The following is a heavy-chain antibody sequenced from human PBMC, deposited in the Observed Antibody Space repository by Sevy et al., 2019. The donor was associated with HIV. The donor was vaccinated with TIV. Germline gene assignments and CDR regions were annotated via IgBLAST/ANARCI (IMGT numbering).Heavy chain of an antibody. D-gene: IGHD1-26*01. CDR3: AKDMGSGSYTNFDY. CDR1: GFTFDDYT. J-gene: IGHJ4*02. CDR2: ISWDGGST. Sequence: GGSLRLSCAASGFTFDDYTMHWVRQAPGKGLEWVSLISWDGGSTYYADSVKGRFTISRDNSKNSLYLQMNSLRTEDTALYYCAKDMGSGSYTNFDYWGQGTLVTVSS. V-gene: IGHV3-43*01.